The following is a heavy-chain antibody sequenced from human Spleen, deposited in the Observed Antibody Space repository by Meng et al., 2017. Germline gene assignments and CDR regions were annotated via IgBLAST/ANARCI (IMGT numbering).Heavy chain of an antibody. D-gene: IGHD6-13*01. CDR1: GYTFIGYY. V-gene: IGHV1-2*02. CDR2: INPNSGAT. J-gene: IGHJ4*02. Sequence: ASVKVSCKASGYTFIGYYVHWVRQAPGQGLEWMGWINPNSGATTYGQKFQGRITMTRDRSSGTVYMELSRMRYDDTAVYYCARDEDISAAGYLLGDFWGQGTLVTVSS. CDR3: ARDEDISAAGYLLGDF.